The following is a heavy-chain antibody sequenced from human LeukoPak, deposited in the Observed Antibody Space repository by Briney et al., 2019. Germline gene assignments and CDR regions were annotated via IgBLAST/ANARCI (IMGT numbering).Heavy chain of an antibody. CDR2: IIPIFGIA. Sequence: ASVKVSCKASGGTFSSYAISWVRQAPGQGLEWMGRIIPIFGIANYAQKFQGRVTMTTDTSTSTAYMELRSLRSDDTAVYYCARVGPYGSGAPPAPWGQGTLVTVSS. V-gene: IGHV1-69*04. CDR1: GGTFSSYA. CDR3: ARVGPYGSGAPPAP. D-gene: IGHD3-10*01. J-gene: IGHJ5*02.